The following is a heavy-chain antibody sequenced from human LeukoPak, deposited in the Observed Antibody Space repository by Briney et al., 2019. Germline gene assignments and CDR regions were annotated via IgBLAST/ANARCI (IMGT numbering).Heavy chain of an antibody. CDR2: IYYTGST. CDR1: GGSISSLY. D-gene: IGHD6-6*01. J-gene: IGHJ4*02. CDR3: ARHRAYSSSPPFIY. Sequence: SETLTLTCSVSGGSISSLYWRWIRQPPGKGLEWIGYIYYTGSTNYNPSLKSRVPMFVEMSKNQFSLRLSSVTAADTAVYYCARHRAYSSSPPFIYWGQGTLVTVSS. V-gene: IGHV4-59*08.